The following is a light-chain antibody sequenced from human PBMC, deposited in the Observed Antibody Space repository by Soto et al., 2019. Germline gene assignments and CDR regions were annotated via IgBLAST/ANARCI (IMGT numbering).Light chain of an antibody. V-gene: IGKV3-20*01. CDR1: PSVSNNY. CDR2: DAS. J-gene: IGKJ1*01. Sequence: EILLPQSPGTLSLSPGERATLSCRSSPSVSNNYLAWYQQKPGQAPRLLIADASRRATGIPDRFSGSGSGTDFTLTISRLEPEDFAVYYCQQCARSPLTFGQGTKVEMK. CDR3: QQCARSPLT.